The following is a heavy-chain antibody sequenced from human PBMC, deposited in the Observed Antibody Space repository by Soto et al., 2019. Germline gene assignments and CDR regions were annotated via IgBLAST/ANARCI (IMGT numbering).Heavy chain of an antibody. CDR3: ASGRPGPAAIGGAYYYYYGMDV. CDR2: IIPIFGTA. CDR1: GGTFSSYA. V-gene: IGHV1-69*01. D-gene: IGHD2-2*01. Sequence: QVQLVQSGAEVKKPGSSVKVSCKASGGTFSSYAISWVRQAPGQGLEWMGGIIPIFGTANYAQKFQGRVTITADESTSTAYMELSSLRSEDTAVYYCASGRPGPAAIGGAYYYYYGMDVWSQGTTVTVSS. J-gene: IGHJ6*02.